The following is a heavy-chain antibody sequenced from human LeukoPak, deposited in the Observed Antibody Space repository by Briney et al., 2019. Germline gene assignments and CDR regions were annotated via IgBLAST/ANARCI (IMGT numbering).Heavy chain of an antibody. CDR3: AREEYSSSWYAPDY. V-gene: IGHV3-20*01. J-gene: IGHJ4*02. Sequence: GGSLRLSCAASGFTFDDYGMSWVRQAPGKGLEWVSGINWNGGSIGYADSVKGRFTISRDNAKNSLYLQMNSLRAEDTALYHCAREEYSSSWYAPDYWGQGTLVTVSS. CDR1: GFTFDDYG. D-gene: IGHD6-13*01. CDR2: INWNGGSI.